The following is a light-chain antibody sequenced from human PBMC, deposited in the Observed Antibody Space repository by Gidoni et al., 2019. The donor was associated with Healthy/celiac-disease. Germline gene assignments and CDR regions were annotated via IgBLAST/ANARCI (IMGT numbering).Light chain of an antibody. CDR3: QQYGSSPWT. CDR1: QSVSISY. J-gene: IGKJ1*01. Sequence: DIVLTQSPGTMSLSPVERATLSCRASQSVSISYLAWYQQKPGQAPRLLIYGASSRATGIPVRFSGSGSGTDFPLTISILEPEDFAVYYCQQYGSSPWTFGQGTKVEIK. V-gene: IGKV3-20*01. CDR2: GAS.